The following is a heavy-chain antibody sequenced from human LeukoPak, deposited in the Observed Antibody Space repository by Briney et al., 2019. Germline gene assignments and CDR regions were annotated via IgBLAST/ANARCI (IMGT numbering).Heavy chain of an antibody. V-gene: IGHV1-18*01. CDR2: ISAYNGNT. J-gene: IGHJ3*02. CDR3: ARYYYDSSGPDAFDI. CDR1: GYTFTSYG. D-gene: IGHD3-22*01. Sequence: EASVKVSCKASGYTFTSYGISWVRQAPGQGLEWMGWISAYNGNTNYAQKLQGRVTMTTDTSTSTAYMELSSLRSEDTAVYYCARYYYDSSGPDAFDIWGQGTMVTVSS.